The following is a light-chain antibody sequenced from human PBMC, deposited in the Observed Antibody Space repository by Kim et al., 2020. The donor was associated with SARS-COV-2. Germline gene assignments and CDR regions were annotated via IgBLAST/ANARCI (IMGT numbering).Light chain of an antibody. CDR2: GNN. Sequence: QRVTISCTGSSSNIGAGYDVHWYQQLPGTAPRLLIFGNNNRPSGVPDRFSGSKSGTSASLAITGLQAEDESAYYCQSYDNSLSVWVFGGGTQLTVL. CDR1: SSNIGAGYD. V-gene: IGLV1-40*01. J-gene: IGLJ3*02. CDR3: QSYDNSLSVWV.